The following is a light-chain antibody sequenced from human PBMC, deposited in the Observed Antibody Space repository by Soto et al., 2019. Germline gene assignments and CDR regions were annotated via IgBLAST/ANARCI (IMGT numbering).Light chain of an antibody. CDR1: QGISSY. J-gene: IGKJ4*01. CDR2: AAS. CDR3: QQLNSYPRLT. V-gene: IGKV1-9*01. Sequence: DIQLTQSPSFLSASVGDRVTITCRASQGISSYLAWYQQKPGKAPKLLIYAASTLRSGVPSRFSGGGSGTEFTHTISSLQPEDFATYYCQQLNSYPRLTFGGGTKVEMK.